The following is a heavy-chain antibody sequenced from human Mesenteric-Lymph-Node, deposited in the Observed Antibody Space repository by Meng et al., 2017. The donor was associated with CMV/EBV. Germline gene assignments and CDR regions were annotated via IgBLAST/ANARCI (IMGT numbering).Heavy chain of an antibody. CDR2: FYSGGNP. CDR3: AKGSYGGASGLDV. J-gene: IGHJ3*01. V-gene: IGHV3-66*02. Sequence: GESLKISCAASGFTVSSSHMSWVRQVPGKGLEWVSVFYSGGNPHYADSVKGRFTISRDNSKNTLDLQMNNLRTDDTAVYYCAKGSYGGASGLDVWGQGTMVTVSS. CDR1: GFTVSSSH. D-gene: IGHD1-26*01.